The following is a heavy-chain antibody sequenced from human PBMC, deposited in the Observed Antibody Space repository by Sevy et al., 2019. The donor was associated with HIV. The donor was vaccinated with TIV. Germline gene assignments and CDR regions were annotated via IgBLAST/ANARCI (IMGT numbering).Heavy chain of an antibody. V-gene: IGHV3-72*01. CDR2: SRNKANSYTT. CDR3: NRGPIVGGWFFRYYHGMDV. Sequence: GGSLRLSCAASGFTFSDHYMDWVRQAPGKGLEWIGRSRNKANSYTTEYAASVKGRFTISRDESKNSLYLQMNSLKRRDKGIYYCNRGPIVGGWFFRYYHGMDVWGQGTTVTVSS. J-gene: IGHJ6*02. CDR1: GFTFSDHY. D-gene: IGHD3-22*01.